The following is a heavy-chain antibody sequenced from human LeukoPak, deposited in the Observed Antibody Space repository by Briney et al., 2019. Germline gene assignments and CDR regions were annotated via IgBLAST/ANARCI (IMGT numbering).Heavy chain of an antibody. CDR3: ARGTVFGVATNWFDP. CDR1: GGSISGYY. D-gene: IGHD3-3*01. V-gene: IGHV4-59*01. Sequence: SETLSLTCSVSGGSISGYYWSWIRQPPGKGLEWIGDMYYSGSTNYNPSLKSRVIISVDTSKNQFSLKLSSVTTADTAVHYCARGTVFGVATNWFDPWGQGTLVTVSS. J-gene: IGHJ5*02. CDR2: MYYSGST.